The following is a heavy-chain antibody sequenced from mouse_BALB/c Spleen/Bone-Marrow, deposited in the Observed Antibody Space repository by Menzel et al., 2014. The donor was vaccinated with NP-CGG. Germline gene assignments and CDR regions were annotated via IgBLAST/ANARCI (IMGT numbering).Heavy chain of an antibody. Sequence: VQLQQSGAELVKPGASVKLSCTASGFNIKDTYMHWVKQRPEQGLEGIGRIDPANGNTKYDPKFQGKATITADTSSNTAYLQLSSLTSEDTAVYYCATDRSGYLDYWGQGTTLTVSS. CDR2: IDPANGNT. CDR1: GFNIKDTY. CDR3: ATDRSGYLDY. D-gene: IGHD3-2*01. J-gene: IGHJ2*01. V-gene: IGHV14-3*02.